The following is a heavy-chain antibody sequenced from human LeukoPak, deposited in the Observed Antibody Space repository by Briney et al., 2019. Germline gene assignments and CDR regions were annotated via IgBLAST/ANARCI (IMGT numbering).Heavy chain of an antibody. CDR2: TYYRYKWYN. D-gene: IGHD6-19*01. CDR3: ARAGIAVAAFYFDY. J-gene: IGHJ4*02. Sequence: SQALSLTYALSGDRVSNNSAAWNWLRQSPSRGLEWLGRTYYRYKWYNDYAVSVKSRITINPDTSKNQLSLQLNSVTPEDTAVYYCARAGIAVAAFYFDYWGQGTLVTVSS. V-gene: IGHV6-1*01. CDR1: GDRVSNNSAA.